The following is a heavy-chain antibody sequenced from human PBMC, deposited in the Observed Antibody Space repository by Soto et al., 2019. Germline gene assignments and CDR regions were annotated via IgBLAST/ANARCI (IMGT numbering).Heavy chain of an antibody. CDR2: VYHTGDT. J-gene: IGHJ5*02. CDR3: AREIVTAGGNNYFDP. D-gene: IGHD2-21*02. V-gene: IGHV4-4*01. CDR1: GGTVASSHW. Sequence: TLSLTCGVSGGTVASSHWWSWVRQSPGRGLEWIGNVYHTGDTNFNPSLQSRVTFSVDKSNNQFSLRLTSVTAADTAVYFCAREIVTAGGNNYFDPWGPGXLVTVSS.